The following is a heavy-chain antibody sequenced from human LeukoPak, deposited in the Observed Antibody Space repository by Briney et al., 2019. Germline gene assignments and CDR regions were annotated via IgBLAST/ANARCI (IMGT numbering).Heavy chain of an antibody. Sequence: PGGSLRLSCVASGFTFHDYAIHWVQQAPGKGLEWVSGINWNSGSIGYADSVKGRFTISRDNAKNSLYLQMNSLRAEDTAFYYSAKSHIGTYLFGPTYFDYWGQGTLVTVSS. CDR3: AKSHIGTYLFGPTYFDY. D-gene: IGHD1-26*01. V-gene: IGHV3-9*01. CDR2: INWNSGSI. J-gene: IGHJ4*02. CDR1: GFTFHDYA.